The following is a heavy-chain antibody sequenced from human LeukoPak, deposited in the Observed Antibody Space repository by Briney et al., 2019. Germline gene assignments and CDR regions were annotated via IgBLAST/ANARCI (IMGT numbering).Heavy chain of an antibody. Sequence: KPSETLSLTCTVSGGSISSYYWSWIRQPPGKGLEWIGYIYYTGSTNYNPSLKSRVTISIDTSQNQSSLKLSSVTAADTAVYYCARSNEGYCSGGSCYSGYYYYMDVWGKGTTVTVPS. J-gene: IGHJ6*03. CDR2: IYYTGST. CDR1: GGSISSYY. V-gene: IGHV4-59*01. D-gene: IGHD2-15*01. CDR3: ARSNEGYCSGGSCYSGYYYYMDV.